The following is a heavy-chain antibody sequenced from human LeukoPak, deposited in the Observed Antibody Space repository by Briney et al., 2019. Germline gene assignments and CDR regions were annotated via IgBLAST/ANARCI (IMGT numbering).Heavy chain of an antibody. CDR2: ISSSSSYI. CDR1: GFTLSSYS. CDR3: VRKGDPYYFDY. V-gene: IGHV3-21*01. J-gene: IGHJ4*02. Sequence: PGGSLRLSCAASGFTLSSYSMNWVRQAPGKGLEWVSSISSSSSYIYYADSVKGRFTISRDNAKNSLYLQMNSLRAEDTAVYFCVRKGDPYYFDYWGQGTPVTVSS.